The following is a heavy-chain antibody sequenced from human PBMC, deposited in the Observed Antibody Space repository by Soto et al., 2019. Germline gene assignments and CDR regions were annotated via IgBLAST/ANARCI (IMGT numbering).Heavy chain of an antibody. CDR1: GYTFTSYD. CDR2: MNPNSGNT. J-gene: IGHJ6*03. D-gene: IGHD2-2*01. V-gene: IGHV1-8*01. Sequence: ASVKVSCKASGYTFTSYDINWVRQATGQGLEWMGWMNPNSGNTGYAQKFQGRVTMTRNTSISTAYMELSSLRSEDTAVYYCARGGCSSTSCYPGGYNYYYMDVWGKGTTVTVSS. CDR3: ARGGCSSTSCYPGGYNYYYMDV.